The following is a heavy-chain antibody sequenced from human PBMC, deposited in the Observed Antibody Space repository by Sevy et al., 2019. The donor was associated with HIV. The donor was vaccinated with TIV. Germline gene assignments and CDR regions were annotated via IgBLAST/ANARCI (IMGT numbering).Heavy chain of an antibody. J-gene: IGHJ1*01. CDR2: ITPNNGNT. D-gene: IGHD1-26*01. CDR1: GYTFTNYH. CDR3: ARAPSGSQGPGQYFHH. Sequence: ASVKVSCKASGYTFTNYHITWVRQAPGQGLEWMGWITPNNGNTNYARRLQGRVTMTTDTYTATAYMELRSLRSDDTAVYYCARAPSGSQGPGQYFHHWGQGTLVTVSS. V-gene: IGHV1-18*01.